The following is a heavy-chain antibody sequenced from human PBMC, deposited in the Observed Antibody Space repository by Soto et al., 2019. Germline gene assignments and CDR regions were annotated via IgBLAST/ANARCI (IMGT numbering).Heavy chain of an antibody. D-gene: IGHD3-16*01. CDR1: GFTFTNAL. CDR2: IRSKTAGVTA. V-gene: IGHV3-15*01. J-gene: IGHJ4*02. CDR3: TTETADYVSMEPY. Sequence: GGSLRLSCAASGFTFTNALMSWVRQAPGKGLEWVGRIRSKTAGVTADYPAPVKGRFTISRDDSKNTLYLQMNSLQTEDTAVYYCTTETADYVSMEPYWGLGTLVTVSS.